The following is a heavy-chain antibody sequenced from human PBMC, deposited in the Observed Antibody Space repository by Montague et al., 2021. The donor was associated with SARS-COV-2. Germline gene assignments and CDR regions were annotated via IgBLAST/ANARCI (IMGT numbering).Heavy chain of an antibody. CDR2: ISSSGRTI. CDR1: GFTFSSSE. J-gene: IGHJ3*02. D-gene: IGHD3-22*01. CDR3: ARSYYYDSSGYYPDAFDI. Sequence: SLRLSCAASGFTFSSSEMNWVRQAPGKGLEWASYISSSGRTIYYADSVRGRFTISRDNAKNSLYLQMNSLRAEDTAVYYCARSYYYDSSGYYPDAFDIRGQGTMVTVSS. V-gene: IGHV3-48*03.